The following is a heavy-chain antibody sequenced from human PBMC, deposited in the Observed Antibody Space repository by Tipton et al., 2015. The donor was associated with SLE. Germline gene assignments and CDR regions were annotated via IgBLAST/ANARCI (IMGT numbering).Heavy chain of an antibody. CDR3: ARGVSGYFSYCYMDV. Sequence: TLSLTCAVSRGSFSGYAWNWIRQAPGKGPEWIGEISHSGSANYNASLKSPVTMSLDKSNKLFSLRLISVTASDTAVYYCARGVSGYFSYCYMDVWGNWSTVTISS. V-gene: IGHV4-34*01. CDR1: RGSFSGYA. D-gene: IGHD3-16*01. CDR2: ISHSGSA. J-gene: IGHJ6*03.